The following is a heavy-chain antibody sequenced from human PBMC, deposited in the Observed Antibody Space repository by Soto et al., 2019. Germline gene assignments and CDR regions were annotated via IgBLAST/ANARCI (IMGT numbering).Heavy chain of an antibody. CDR2: IYWDDDK. CDR1: GFSLSTSGVG. J-gene: IGHJ4*02. Sequence: SGPTLVKPTQTLTLTCTFSGFSLSTSGVGVGWIRQPPGKALEWLALIYWDDDKRYSPSLKSRLTITKDTSKNQVVLTMTTMDPVDTATYYCARRYCSGGSCYPHDYYFDYWGQGTLVTVSS. V-gene: IGHV2-5*02. D-gene: IGHD2-15*01. CDR3: ARRYCSGGSCYPHDYYFDY.